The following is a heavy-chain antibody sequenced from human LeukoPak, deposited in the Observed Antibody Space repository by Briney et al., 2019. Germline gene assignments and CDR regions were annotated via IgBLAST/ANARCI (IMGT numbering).Heavy chain of an antibody. J-gene: IGHJ4*02. CDR3: ARDPNPLRYFDWLGDY. V-gene: IGHV3-30-3*01. CDR1: GFTFSSYA. CDR2: ISYDGSNK. Sequence: PGGSLRLSCAASGFTFSSYAMHWVRQAPGKGLEWVAVISYDGSNKYYADSVKGLFTISRDNSKNTLYLQMNSLRAEDTAVYYCARDPNPLRYFDWLGDYWGQGTLVTVSS. D-gene: IGHD3-9*01.